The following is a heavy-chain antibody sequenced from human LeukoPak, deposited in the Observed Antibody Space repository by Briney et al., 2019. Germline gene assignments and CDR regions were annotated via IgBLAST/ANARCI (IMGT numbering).Heavy chain of an antibody. CDR1: GFTFSSYA. CDR3: AKTYYYGSGSYLDYYYYYMDV. D-gene: IGHD3-10*01. J-gene: IGHJ6*03. Sequence: GGSLRLSCAASGFTFSSYAMSWVRQAPGKGLEWVSAISGSGGSTYYADSVKGRFTISRDNSKNTLYLQMNSLRAEDTAAYYCAKTYYYGSGSYLDYYYYYMDVWGKGTTVTISS. V-gene: IGHV3-23*01. CDR2: ISGSGGST.